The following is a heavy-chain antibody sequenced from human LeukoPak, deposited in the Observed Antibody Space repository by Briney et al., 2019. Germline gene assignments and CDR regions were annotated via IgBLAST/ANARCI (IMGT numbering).Heavy chain of an antibody. J-gene: IGHJ4*02. Sequence: SVRVSCKASGGTFSSYAISWVRQAPGQGLEWMGGIIPIFGTANYAQKFQGRVTITADESTSTAYMELSSLRSEDTAVYYCARGRYYYDSSGYYALSYWGQGTLVTVSS. CDR2: IIPIFGTA. V-gene: IGHV1-69*13. CDR3: ARGRYYYDSSGYYALSY. D-gene: IGHD3-22*01. CDR1: GGTFSSYA.